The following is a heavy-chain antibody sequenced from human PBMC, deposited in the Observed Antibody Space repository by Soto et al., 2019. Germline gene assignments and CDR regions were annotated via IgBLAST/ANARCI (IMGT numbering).Heavy chain of an antibody. Sequence: QVQLVQSGAEVKKPGSSVKVSCKASGGTFSSYTISWVRQAPGQGLEWMGRIIPILGIANYAQKFQGRVTITADKSTSTAYMELSSLRSEDTAVYYCARPYGSGSYFDYWCQGTLVTVSS. CDR2: IIPILGIA. D-gene: IGHD3-10*01. CDR3: ARPYGSGSYFDY. J-gene: IGHJ4*02. V-gene: IGHV1-69*02. CDR1: GGTFSSYT.